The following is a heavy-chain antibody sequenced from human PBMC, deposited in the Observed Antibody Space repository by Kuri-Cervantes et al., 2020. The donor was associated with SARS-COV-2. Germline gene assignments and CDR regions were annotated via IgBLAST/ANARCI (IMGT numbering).Heavy chain of an antibody. CDR2: ISSNGGST. CDR3: VKDVGYGDLAFGY. CDR1: GFTFSSYA. D-gene: IGHD4-17*01. V-gene: IGHV3-64D*06. J-gene: IGHJ4*02. Sequence: GGSLRLSCSASGFTFSSYAMHWVRQAPGKGLEYVSAISSNGGSTYYADSLKGRFTISRENSKNTLYLQMNSLRAEDAAVYNCVKDVGYGDLAFGYWGQGTMVTVSS.